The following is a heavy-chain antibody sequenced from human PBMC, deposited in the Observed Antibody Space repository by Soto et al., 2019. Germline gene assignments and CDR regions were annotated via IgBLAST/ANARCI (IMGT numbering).Heavy chain of an antibody. CDR2: ITGSGGVM. J-gene: IGHJ4*02. D-gene: IGHD2-21*01. V-gene: IGHV3-48*03. CDR1: GFDFSGSE. CDR3: AKVAPFILGSPF. Sequence: GGSLRLACTASGFDFSGSEMNWFRQAPGKGLEWVAYITGSGGVMFHADSVKGRFSISRDNAKNSLFLEMSDLTADDTGVYYCAKVAPFILGSPFWGQGTLVTVSS.